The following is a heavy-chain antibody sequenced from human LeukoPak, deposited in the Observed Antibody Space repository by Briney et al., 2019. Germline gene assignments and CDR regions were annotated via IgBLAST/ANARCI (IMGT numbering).Heavy chain of an antibody. V-gene: IGHV3-21*01. Sequence: MPGGSLRLSCSASGFTFSSYSMNWVRQAPGKGLEWVSSISSSSSYIYYADSVKGRFTISRDNAKNSLYLQMNSLRAEDTAVYYCAREGIAAAGHQSDYWGQGTLVTVSS. D-gene: IGHD6-13*01. J-gene: IGHJ4*02. CDR1: GFTFSSYS. CDR2: ISSSSSYI. CDR3: AREGIAAAGHQSDY.